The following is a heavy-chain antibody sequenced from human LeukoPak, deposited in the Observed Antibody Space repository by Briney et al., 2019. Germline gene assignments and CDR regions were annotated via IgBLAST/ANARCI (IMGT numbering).Heavy chain of an antibody. D-gene: IGHD6-13*01. Sequence: GGSLRLSCAASGFTFSSYGMHWVRQAPGKGLEWVAVISYDGSNKYYADSVKGRLTISRDNSKNTLFLQMNSLRDDDTAVYYCVRGVGVSRFNYFDPWGQGTLVIVSS. CDR3: VRGVGVSRFNYFDP. CDR1: GFTFSSYG. J-gene: IGHJ5*02. CDR2: ISYDGSNK. V-gene: IGHV3-30*03.